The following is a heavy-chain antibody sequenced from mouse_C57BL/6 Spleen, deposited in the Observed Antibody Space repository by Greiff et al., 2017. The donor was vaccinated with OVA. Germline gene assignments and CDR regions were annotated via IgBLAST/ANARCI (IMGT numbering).Heavy chain of an antibody. J-gene: IGHJ1*03. CDR2: IWSDGST. CDR1: GFSLTSYG. V-gene: IGHV2-6-1*01. CDR3: ARHYYGSSYWYFDV. D-gene: IGHD1-1*01. Sequence: VKLQESGPGLVAPSQSPSITCTVSGFSLTSYGVHWVRQPPGKGLEWLVVIWSDGSTTYTSALKSRLSISKDNSKSQVFLKMNSLQTDDTAMYYCARHYYGSSYWYFDVWGTGTTVTVSS.